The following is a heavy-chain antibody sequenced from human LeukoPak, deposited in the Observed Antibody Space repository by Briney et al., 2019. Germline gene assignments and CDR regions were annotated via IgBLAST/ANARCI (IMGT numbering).Heavy chain of an antibody. J-gene: IGHJ3*02. CDR1: GYTLTSYY. V-gene: IGHV1-46*01. CDR2: INPTVGDT. CDR3: ARYGFSSSWQGGWRAFDI. Sequence: ASVKVSCKASGYTLTSYYMHWVRQAPGQGLEWMGIINPTVGDTIYAQKFQGRVTMTRDMSTSTVYMELSSLRSDDTAVYYCARYGFSSSWQGGWRAFDIWGQGTMVTVSS. D-gene: IGHD6-13*01.